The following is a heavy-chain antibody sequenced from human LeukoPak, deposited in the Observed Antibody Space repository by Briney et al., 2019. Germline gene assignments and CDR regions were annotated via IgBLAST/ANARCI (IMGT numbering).Heavy chain of an antibody. CDR3: ANQLGGSIAARDYYYYYGMDV. CDR2: ISGSGDST. J-gene: IGHJ6*02. D-gene: IGHD6-6*01. Sequence: GGSLRLSCAASGSTFSSSAMNWVRQAPGRGLEWVSAISGSGDSTSYADSMKGRFTISRDNSKNTLYLQMNSLRAEDTAVYYCANQLGGSIAARDYYYYYGMDVWGQGTTVTVSS. V-gene: IGHV3-23*01. CDR1: GSTFSSSA.